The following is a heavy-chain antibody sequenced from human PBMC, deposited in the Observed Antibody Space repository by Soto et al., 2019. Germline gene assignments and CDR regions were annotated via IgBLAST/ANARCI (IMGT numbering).Heavy chain of an antibody. D-gene: IGHD2-21*01. CDR3: MWWDARSSAEQ. Sequence: EVQLVESGGGLVQPGGSLELSCAASGFTLSDSSVNWVRQASGKGLEWVGRIASRTESEGKVYAASVKGRITVARDDSKNTVYMQMGSLKTEAPAVYYCMWWDARSSAEQWGQGALVTVSS. CDR2: IASRTESEGK. CDR1: GFTLSDSS. J-gene: IGHJ4*02. V-gene: IGHV3-73*02.